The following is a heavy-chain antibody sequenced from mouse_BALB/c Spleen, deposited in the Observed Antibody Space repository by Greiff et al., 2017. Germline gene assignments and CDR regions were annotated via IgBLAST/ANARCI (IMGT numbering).Heavy chain of an antibody. CDR3: ARHDYGSSYGNFDY. Sequence: EVMLVESGGDLVKPGGSLKLSCAASGFTFSSYGMSWVRQTPDKRLEWVATISSGGSYTYYPDSVKGRFTISRDNAKNTLYLQMSSLKSEDTAMYYCARHDYGSSYGNFDYWGQGTTLTVSS. J-gene: IGHJ2*01. CDR2: ISSGGSYT. D-gene: IGHD1-1*01. V-gene: IGHV5-6*01. CDR1: GFTFSSYG.